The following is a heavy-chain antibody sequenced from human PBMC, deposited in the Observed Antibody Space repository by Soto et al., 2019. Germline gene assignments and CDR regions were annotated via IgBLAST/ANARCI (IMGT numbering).Heavy chain of an antibody. CDR2: ISGSGSST. Sequence: GGSLRLSCAASGLTFSSYAMSWVRQAPGKGLAWVSPISGSGSSTCYADSVKGRFTISRDNSKNTLYLQMNSLRAEDTAVYYCARDDHYHHGMDVWGQGTTVTVSS. V-gene: IGHV3-23*01. J-gene: IGHJ6*02. CDR3: ARDDHYHHGMDV. CDR1: GLTFSSYA.